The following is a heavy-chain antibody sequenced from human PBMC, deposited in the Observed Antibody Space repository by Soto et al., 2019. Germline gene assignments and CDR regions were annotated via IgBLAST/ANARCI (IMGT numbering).Heavy chain of an antibody. J-gene: IGHJ3*02. Sequence: QVQLQESGPGLVKPSGTLSLTCAVSGGSVSSSNWWSWVRQSPGKGLEWMWEIYHSGSAHYNPSTKSRASISLDKSKNQFSLRLTSVTAADTAVYYCARVPGVVVSADDAFDIWGPGTRVIVSS. CDR1: GGSVSSSNW. CDR2: IYHSGSA. D-gene: IGHD2-21*02. CDR3: ARVPGVVVSADDAFDI. V-gene: IGHV4-4*02.